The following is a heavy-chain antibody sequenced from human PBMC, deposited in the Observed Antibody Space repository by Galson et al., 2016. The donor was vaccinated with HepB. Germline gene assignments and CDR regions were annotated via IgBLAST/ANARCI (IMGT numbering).Heavy chain of an antibody. CDR1: GFTFSNYV. J-gene: IGHJ4*02. CDR3: AKHQGGDEVVVAAFDY. CDR2: IANSGIGT. V-gene: IGHV3-23*01. Sequence: SLRLSCAASGFTFSNYVMSWVRQAPGKGLEWVSAIANSGIGTYYADSVKGRFTISRDNSKNTLHLQMNTLRAEDTAVYYCAKHQGGDEVVVAAFDYWGQGTLVTVSS. D-gene: IGHD2-15*01.